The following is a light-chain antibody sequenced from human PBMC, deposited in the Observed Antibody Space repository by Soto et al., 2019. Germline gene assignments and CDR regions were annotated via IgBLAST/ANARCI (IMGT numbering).Light chain of an antibody. CDR3: QRYDDWPLT. J-gene: IGKJ4*01. Sequence: EILMTQSPATLSVSPGERATLSCRTIQSVSTNLAWYQQKPGQAPSLLIYDASTRASGIPARFSGSGSGTDFTLTITSLQSEDFALYYCQRYDDWPLTFGGGNKVEIK. CDR2: DAS. CDR1: QSVSTN. V-gene: IGKV3D-15*01.